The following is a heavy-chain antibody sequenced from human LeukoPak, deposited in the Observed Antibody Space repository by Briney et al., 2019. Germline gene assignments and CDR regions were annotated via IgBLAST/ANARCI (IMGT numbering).Heavy chain of an antibody. Sequence: GGSLRLSCAASEFTFSSYWMSWVRQAPGKGLEWVANIKQDGGQIYYLESVKGRFTVSRDNAKNSLYLQMNSLRAEDTAVYYCARVFRSGYLIDYWGQGTLVTVSS. V-gene: IGHV3-7*03. CDR2: IKQDGGQI. J-gene: IGHJ4*02. CDR1: EFTFSSYW. CDR3: ARVFRSGYLIDY. D-gene: IGHD3-3*01.